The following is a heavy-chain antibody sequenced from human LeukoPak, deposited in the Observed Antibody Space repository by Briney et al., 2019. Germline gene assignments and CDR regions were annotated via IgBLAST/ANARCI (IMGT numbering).Heavy chain of an antibody. Sequence: PGGSLRLSCAASGFTFSSYAMHWVRQAPGKGLEWVAVISYDGSNKYYADSVKGRFTFSRDNSKNTLYLQMNSLRAEDTAVYYCARALAVAGRDPSKNYFDYWGQGTLVTVSS. CDR3: ARALAVAGRDPSKNYFDY. V-gene: IGHV3-30-3*01. CDR1: GFTFSSYA. CDR2: ISYDGSNK. J-gene: IGHJ4*02. D-gene: IGHD6-19*01.